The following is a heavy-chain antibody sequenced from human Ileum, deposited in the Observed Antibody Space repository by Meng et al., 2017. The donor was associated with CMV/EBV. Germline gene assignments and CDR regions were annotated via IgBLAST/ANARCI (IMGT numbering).Heavy chain of an antibody. J-gene: IGHJ3*02. CDR1: GFTFSSYA. Sequence: GGSLRLSCAASGFTFSSYAMSWIRQAPGKGLEWVSYISSSGSTIYYADSVKGRFTISRDNAKNSLYLQMNSLRAEDTAVYYCARRSTTGTDAFDIWGQGTMVTVSS. D-gene: IGHD1-1*01. CDR2: ISSSGSTI. V-gene: IGHV3-11*01. CDR3: ARRSTTGTDAFDI.